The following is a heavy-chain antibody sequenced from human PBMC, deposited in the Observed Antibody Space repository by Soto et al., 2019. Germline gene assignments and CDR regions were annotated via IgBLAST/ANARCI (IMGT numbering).Heavy chain of an antibody. V-gene: IGHV4-34*01. J-gene: IGHJ4*02. D-gene: IGHD3-22*01. CDR3: ARGKRQYYYDSSGYYSVYYFDY. Sequence: SETLSLTCAVYGGSFSGYYWSWIRQPQGKGLEWIGEINHSGSTNYNPSLKSRVTISVDTSKNQFSLKLSSVTAADTAVYYCARGKRQYYYDSSGYYSVYYFDYWGQGTLVTVSS. CDR2: INHSGST. CDR1: GGSFSGYY.